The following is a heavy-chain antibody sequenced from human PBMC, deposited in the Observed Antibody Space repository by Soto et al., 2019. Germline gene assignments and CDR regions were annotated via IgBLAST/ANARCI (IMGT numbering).Heavy chain of an antibody. CDR2: ISYDGSNK. Sequence: PGGSLRLSCAASGFTFSSYAMHWVRQAPGKGLEWVAVISYDGSNKYYADSVKGRFTISRDNSKNTLYLQMNSLRAEDTAVYYCARESHYDSSGYYPDYWGQGTLVTVSS. V-gene: IGHV3-30-3*01. D-gene: IGHD3-22*01. CDR1: GFTFSSYA. CDR3: ARESHYDSSGYYPDY. J-gene: IGHJ4*02.